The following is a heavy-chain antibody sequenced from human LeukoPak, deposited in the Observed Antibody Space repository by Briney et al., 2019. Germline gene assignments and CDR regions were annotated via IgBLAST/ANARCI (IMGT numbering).Heavy chain of an antibody. V-gene: IGHV4-59*01. CDR1: GGSISSYY. J-gene: IGHJ4*02. D-gene: IGHD1-26*01. CDR3: ARDLYSGSYEQGGDY. Sequence: SETLSLTCTVSGGSISSYYWSWIRQPPGKGLEWIGYIYYSGSTNYNPSLKSRVTISVDTSKNQFSLRLSSVTAADTAVYYCARDLYSGSYEQGGDYWGQGTLVTVSS. CDR2: IYYSGST.